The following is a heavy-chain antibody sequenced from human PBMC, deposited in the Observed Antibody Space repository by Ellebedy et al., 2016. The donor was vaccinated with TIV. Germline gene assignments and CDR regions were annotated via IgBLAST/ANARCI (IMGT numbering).Heavy chain of an antibody. CDR1: GYSFTSYW. Sequence: GESLKISCKASGYSFTSYWIGWVRQMPGKGLEWMGIIFPGDSDTRYSQSFRGQVTISADNSISTAYLQWSSLKASDSGTYYCAKVRNPGELVQIFDYWGQGTLVTVSS. CDR2: IFPGDSDT. CDR3: AKVRNPGELVQIFDY. J-gene: IGHJ4*02. V-gene: IGHV5-51*01. D-gene: IGHD1-7*01.